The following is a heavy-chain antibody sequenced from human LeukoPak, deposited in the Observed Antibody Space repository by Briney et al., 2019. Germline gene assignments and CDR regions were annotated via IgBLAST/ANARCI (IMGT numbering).Heavy chain of an antibody. D-gene: IGHD6-19*01. CDR1: GGSFSGYY. CDR2: INHSGST. CDR3: ARDGGSGWYNY. J-gene: IGHJ4*02. Sequence: SETLSLTCAVYGGSFSGYYWSWIRQPPGKGLEWIGEINHSGSTNYNPSLKSRLTMSVDTSKNQFSLKLSSVTAADTAVYYCARDGGSGWYNYWGQGTLVTVSS. V-gene: IGHV4-34*01.